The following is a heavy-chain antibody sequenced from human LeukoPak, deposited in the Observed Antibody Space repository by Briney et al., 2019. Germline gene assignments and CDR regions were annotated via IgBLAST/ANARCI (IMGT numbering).Heavy chain of an antibody. CDR3: ARDCSSTSCYPIADAFDI. CDR1: GFTFSNYA. Sequence: GGSLRLSCAASGFTFSNYAMSWVRQAPGKGLEWVSVISGSGGSTYYVDSVQGRFTISRDNSKNTLYLQMNSLRAEDTAVYYCARDCSSTSCYPIADAFDIWGQGTMVTVSS. J-gene: IGHJ3*02. CDR2: ISGSGGST. D-gene: IGHD2-2*01. V-gene: IGHV3-23*01.